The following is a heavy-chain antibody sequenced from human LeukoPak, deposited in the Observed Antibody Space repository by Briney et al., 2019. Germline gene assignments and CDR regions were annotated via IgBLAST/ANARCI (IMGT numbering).Heavy chain of an antibody. D-gene: IGHD6-19*01. CDR2: INPNSGGT. Sequence: ASVKVSCKASGYTFTGYYMHWVRQAPGQGLEWMGWINPNSGGTNYAQKFQGRVTMTRDTSISTAYMELSRLRSDDTAVYYCATGWRIPVAGNYFAYWGQGTLVTVSS. CDR1: GYTFTGYY. CDR3: ATGWRIPVAGNYFAY. V-gene: IGHV1-2*02. J-gene: IGHJ4*02.